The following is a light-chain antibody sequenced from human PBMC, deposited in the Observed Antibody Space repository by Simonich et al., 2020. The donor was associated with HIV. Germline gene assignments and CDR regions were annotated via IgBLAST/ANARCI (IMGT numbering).Light chain of an antibody. J-gene: IGKJ1*01. V-gene: IGKV4-1*01. CDR2: WAS. CDR1: QSVLYSSNNKNY. CDR3: QQYYTAPRT. Sequence: DIVMTQSPDSLAVSLGERATINCKSSQSVLYSSNNKNYLVWYQQKPGQPPKLLIYWASTRESVVPDRFSGSGSGTNFTLTISSLQAEDVALYYCQQYYTAPRTFGQGTKVEIK.